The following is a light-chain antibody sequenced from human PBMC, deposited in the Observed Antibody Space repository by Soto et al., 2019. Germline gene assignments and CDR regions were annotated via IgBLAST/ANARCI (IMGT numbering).Light chain of an antibody. J-gene: IGKJ1*01. CDR3: QHYNNWPPWT. V-gene: IGKV3-20*01. Sequence: EVVLTQSPGTLSLSPGERATLSCRASQSVSSSDLAWYQQKPGQAPRLLISGASGRATGIPDRFSGSGSGTEFTLTISSLQSEDFAVYYCQHYNNWPPWTFGQGTKVDIK. CDR2: GAS. CDR1: QSVSSSD.